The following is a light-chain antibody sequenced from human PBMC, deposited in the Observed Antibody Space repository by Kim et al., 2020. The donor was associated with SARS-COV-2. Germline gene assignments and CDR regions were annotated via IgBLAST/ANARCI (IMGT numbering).Light chain of an antibody. CDR1: SSDVGHYDY. J-gene: IGLJ1*01. CDR3: CSYAGDFTYV. V-gene: IGLV2-11*01. CDR2: DVT. Sequence: QSALTQPRSVSGSPGQSVTISCTGTSSDVGHYDYVSWYQQYPGKAPRLLISDVTKRPSGVPDRFSGSKSGNTASLTISGLQAEDEAHYYCCSYAGDFTYVFGTGTKVTVL.